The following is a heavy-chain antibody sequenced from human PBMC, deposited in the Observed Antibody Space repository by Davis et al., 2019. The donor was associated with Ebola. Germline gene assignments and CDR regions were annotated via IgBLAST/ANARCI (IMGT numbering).Heavy chain of an antibody. V-gene: IGHV3-73*01. CDR2: IRSKANSYAT. J-gene: IGHJ4*02. CDR1: GFTFSGSA. CDR3: TRGNGGNSDDY. Sequence: GGSLRLSCAASGFTFSGSAMHWVRQASGKGLEWVGRIRSKANSYATAYAASVKGRFTISRDDSKNTAYLQMNSLKTKDTAVYYCTRGNGGNSDDYWGQGTLVTVSS. D-gene: IGHD4-23*01.